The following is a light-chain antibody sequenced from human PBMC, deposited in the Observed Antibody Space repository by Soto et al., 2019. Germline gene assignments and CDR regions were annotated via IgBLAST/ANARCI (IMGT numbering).Light chain of an antibody. CDR3: QQLKSYPIT. V-gene: IGKV1-6*01. J-gene: IGKJ5*01. CDR2: GAS. CDR1: QGIRND. Sequence: AIQMPQSPSSLPASVGERVTVTCRASQGIRNDLGWYQQKPGKAPKLLIYGASNLQSGVPPRFSGSGSGTDFTLTINSLQPEDFATYYCQQLKSYPITFGQGTRLEI.